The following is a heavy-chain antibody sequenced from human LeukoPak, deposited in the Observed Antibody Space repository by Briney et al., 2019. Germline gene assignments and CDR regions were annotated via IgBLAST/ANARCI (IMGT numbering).Heavy chain of an antibody. D-gene: IGHD6-19*01. V-gene: IGHV3-30-3*01. CDR1: GFTFSSSV. CDR2: ISNDGSSK. CDR3: ARGWQLDY. J-gene: IGHJ4*02. Sequence: GGPLRLSCAASGFTFSSSVMNWVRQAPGKGLEWVADISNDGSSKFYADSVKGRFTITRDNSKNTLYVEMDSLRAEDTAVYYCARGWQLDYWGQGTLVTVSS.